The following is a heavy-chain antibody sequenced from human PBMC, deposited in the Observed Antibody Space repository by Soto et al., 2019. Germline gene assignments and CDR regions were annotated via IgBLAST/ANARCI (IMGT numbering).Heavy chain of an antibody. CDR3: ARGGSAWSLDY. J-gene: IGHJ4*02. D-gene: IGHD6-19*01. CDR2: ISYDGRNK. V-gene: IGHV3-30*04. Sequence: GGSLRLSCAASGFTFSRYGMHWVRQAPGKGLVWVALISYDGRNKYYVDPVKGRFTISRDNSKNTLYMEMNSLRGEDTAVHYCARGGSAWSLDYWGQGTLVTVSS. CDR1: GFTFSRYG.